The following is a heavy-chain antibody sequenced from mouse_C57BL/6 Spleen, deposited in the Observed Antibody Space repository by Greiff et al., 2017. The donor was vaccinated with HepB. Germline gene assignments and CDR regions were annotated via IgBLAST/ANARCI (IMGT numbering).Heavy chain of an antibody. J-gene: IGHJ2*01. V-gene: IGHV1-58*01. Sequence: VHVKQSGAELVRPGSSVKMSCKTSGYTFTSYGINWVKQRPGQGLEWIGYIYIGNGYTEYNEKFKGKATLTSDPSSSTAYMQRSSLTSEDSAIYVCARKSSDSYDFDYWGQGTTLTVSS. CDR1: GYTFTSYG. CDR3: ARKSSDSYDFDY. CDR2: IYIGNGYT. D-gene: IGHD1-1*01.